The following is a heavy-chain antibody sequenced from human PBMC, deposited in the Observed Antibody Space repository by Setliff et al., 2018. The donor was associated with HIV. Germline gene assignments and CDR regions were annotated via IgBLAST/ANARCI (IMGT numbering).Heavy chain of an antibody. CDR2: IIPMYGVT. CDR3: ARARVNPPYYGMDV. D-gene: IGHD3-22*01. V-gene: IGHV1-69*05. CDR1: GGTFSSYV. J-gene: IGHJ6*02. Sequence: SVKVSCKASGGTFSSYVISWVRQAPGQGPEWMGGIIPMYGVTNYAQKFQGRVTITTDESTSTAYMELSSLRSEDTAVYYCARARVNPPYYGMDVWGQGTTVTVSS.